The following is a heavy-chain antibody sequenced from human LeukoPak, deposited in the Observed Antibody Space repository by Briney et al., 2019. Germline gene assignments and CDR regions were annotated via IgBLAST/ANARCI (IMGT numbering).Heavy chain of an antibody. D-gene: IGHD2/OR15-2a*01. Sequence: SETLSLTCTVSGGSISSSRYYWGWIRQPPGKGLEWIGSIYYTGSTYYNPSVKSRVTISVDTSKNQFSLRLSSVTAADTAVYYCARGGILAKVFDYWGQGTLVTVSS. CDR1: GGSISSSRYY. V-gene: IGHV4-39*01. CDR2: IYYTGST. J-gene: IGHJ4*02. CDR3: ARGGILAKVFDY.